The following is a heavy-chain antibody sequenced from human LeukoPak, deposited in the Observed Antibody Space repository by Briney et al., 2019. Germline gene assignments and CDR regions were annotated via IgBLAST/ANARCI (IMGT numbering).Heavy chain of an antibody. D-gene: IGHD3-10*01. J-gene: IGHJ4*02. CDR1: GFTFSSYA. V-gene: IGHV3-30-3*01. CDR3: AKDLLLWFGELLSSAPPPFDY. Sequence: PGGSLRLSCAASGFTFSSYAMHWVRQAPGKGLEWVAVISYDGSNKYYADSVKGRFTISRDNSKNTLYLQMNSLRAEDTAVYYCAKDLLLWFGELLSSAPPPFDYWGQGTLVTVSS. CDR2: ISYDGSNK.